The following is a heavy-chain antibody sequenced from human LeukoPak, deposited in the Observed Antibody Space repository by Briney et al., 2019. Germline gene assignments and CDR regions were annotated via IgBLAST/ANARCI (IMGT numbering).Heavy chain of an antibody. CDR3: AREGAISGFDY. Sequence: GESLKISCKGSGYSFTIYWIGWGRQMPGKGLEGMGWINAGNGNTKYSQEFQGRVTITRDTSASTAYMEVSSLRSEDMAVYYCAREGAISGFDYWGQGTLVTVSS. J-gene: IGHJ4*02. V-gene: IGHV1-3*03. CDR1: GYSFTIYW. CDR2: INAGNGNT. D-gene: IGHD1-26*01.